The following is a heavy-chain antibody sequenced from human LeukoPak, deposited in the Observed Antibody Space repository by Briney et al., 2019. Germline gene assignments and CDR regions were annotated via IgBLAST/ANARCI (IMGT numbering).Heavy chain of an antibody. CDR2: ISYDGSNK. V-gene: IGHV3-30-3*01. J-gene: IGHJ4*02. CDR3: ARGGQQLTLDC. Sequence: GGSLRLSCAASGFTFSSYAMHWVRQAPGKGLEWVAVISYDGSNKYYADSVKGRFTISRDNSKNSLYLQMSSLRAEDTAVYYCARGGQQLTLDCWGQGTLVTVSS. D-gene: IGHD6-13*01. CDR1: GFTFSSYA.